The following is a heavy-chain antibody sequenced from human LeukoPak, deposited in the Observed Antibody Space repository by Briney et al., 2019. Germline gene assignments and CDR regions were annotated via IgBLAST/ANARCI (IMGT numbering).Heavy chain of an antibody. CDR1: GGSFSGYY. CDR3: ARVRGKVGYCSSTSCHRDWFDP. V-gene: IGHV4-34*01. Sequence: SETLSLTCAVYGGSFSGYYWSWIRQPPGKGLEWIGEINHSGSTNYNPSLKSRVTISVDTSKNQFSLKLSSVTAADTAVYYCARVRGKVGYCSSTSCHRDWFDPWGQGTLVTVSS. CDR2: INHSGST. D-gene: IGHD2-2*01. J-gene: IGHJ5*02.